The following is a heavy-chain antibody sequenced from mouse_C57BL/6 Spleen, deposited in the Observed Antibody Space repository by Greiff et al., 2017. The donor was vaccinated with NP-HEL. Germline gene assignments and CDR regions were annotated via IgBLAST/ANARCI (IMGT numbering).Heavy chain of an antibody. CDR2: ISDGGSYT. J-gene: IGHJ4*01. CDR1: GFTFSSYA. CDR3: ARDSSYDYYAMDY. V-gene: IGHV5-4*01. D-gene: IGHD1-1*01. Sequence: EVQLVESGGGLVKPGGSLKLSCAASGFTFSSYAMSWVRQTPEKRLEWVATISDGGSYTYYPDNVKGRFTISRDNAKNNLYLQMSHLKSEDTAMYYCARDSSYDYYAMDYWGQGTSVTVSS.